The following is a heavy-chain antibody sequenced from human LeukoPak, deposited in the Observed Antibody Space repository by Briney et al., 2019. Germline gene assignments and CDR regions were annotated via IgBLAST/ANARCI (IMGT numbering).Heavy chain of an antibody. CDR3: TRAPISRDGYNYGYYFDY. CDR2: IRSKAYGGTT. CDR1: GFTFGDYA. V-gene: IGHV3-49*04. Sequence: GGSLRLSCTASGFTFGDYAMSWVHQAPGKGLEWVGFIRSKAYGGTTEYAASVKGRFTISRDDSKSIAYLQMNSLKTEDTAVYYCTRAPISRDGYNYGYYFDYWGQGTLVTVSS. D-gene: IGHD5-24*01. J-gene: IGHJ4*02.